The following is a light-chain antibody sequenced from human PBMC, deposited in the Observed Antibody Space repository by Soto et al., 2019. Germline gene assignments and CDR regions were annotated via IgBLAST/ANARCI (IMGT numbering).Light chain of an antibody. CDR2: AAS. Sequence: DIQMTQSPSSLSASVGDRVTITCRANQTITRYLHWYQQKPGTAPKLLIYAASSLQEGVPSRFRGSGSGTDFTLTISNLQPEDFAAYSCQQSFSFPVTFGQGTKLEIK. CDR3: QQSFSFPVT. V-gene: IGKV1-39*01. CDR1: QTITRY. J-gene: IGKJ2*01.